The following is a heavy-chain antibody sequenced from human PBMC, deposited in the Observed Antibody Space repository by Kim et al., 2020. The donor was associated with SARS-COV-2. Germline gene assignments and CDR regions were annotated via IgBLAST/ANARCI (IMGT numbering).Heavy chain of an antibody. CDR1: GFNFGSYA. D-gene: IGHD6-19*01. J-gene: IGHJ4*02. Sequence: GGSLRLSCAASGFNFGSYAMNWVRQAPGKGLEWVSTVTAGGSVTYHTDSVKGRFTISRDNSKNTVYLQMDSLRSEDTAVYYCTKIADHWLGLFDLWGQGTPVSVSS. CDR2: VTAGGSVT. CDR3: TKIADHWLGLFDL. V-gene: IGHV3-23*01.